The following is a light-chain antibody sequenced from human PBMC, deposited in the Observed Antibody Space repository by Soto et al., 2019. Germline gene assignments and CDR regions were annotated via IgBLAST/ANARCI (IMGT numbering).Light chain of an antibody. CDR1: SSDVGSNNL. CDR3: YSYSDIFYV. CDR2: EGT. V-gene: IGLV2-23*01. J-gene: IGLJ1*01. Sequence: QSALTQPASVSGSPGQSITISCTGTSSDVGSNNLVSWYQQHPGKAPKFLIYEGTKRPSGVSNRFSGSTSGNTASLTISGLQAEDEAAYYCYSYSDIFYVFGTGTKLTVL.